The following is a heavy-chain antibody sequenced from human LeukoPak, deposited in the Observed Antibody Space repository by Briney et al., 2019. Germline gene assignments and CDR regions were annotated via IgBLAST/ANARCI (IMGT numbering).Heavy chain of an antibody. D-gene: IGHD6-13*01. CDR1: GGSISSGSYY. CDR2: IYTSGST. V-gene: IGHV4-61*09. J-gene: IGHJ4*02. CDR3: ARDWGYSSS. Sequence: SETLSLTCTVSGGSISSGSYYWSWIRQPAGKGLEWIGHIYTSGSTNYNPSLKSRVTISVDTSKNQFSLKLSSVTAADTAVYYCARDWGYSSSWGQGTLVTVSS.